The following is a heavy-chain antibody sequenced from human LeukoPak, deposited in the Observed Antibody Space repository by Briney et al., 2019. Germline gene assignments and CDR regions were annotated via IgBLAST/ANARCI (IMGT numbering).Heavy chain of an antibody. CDR1: VDTLSVFT. V-gene: IGHV1-69*02. J-gene: IGHJ6*02. CDR2: LIPILGIA. CDR3: ASVDIVAYYYGVDV. D-gene: IGHD5-12*01. Sequence: GASVKVSSKASVDTLSVFTTSWVRQAPGQGREWVGKLIPILGIANYAQKFQGRVTITADKSTSTAYMELSSLRSEDTAVYYCASVDIVAYYYGVDVWGQGTTVTVSS.